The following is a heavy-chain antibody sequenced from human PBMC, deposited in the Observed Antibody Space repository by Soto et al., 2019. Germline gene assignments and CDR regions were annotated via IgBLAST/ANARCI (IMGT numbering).Heavy chain of an antibody. CDR3: ARDHFDSSLAPLDY. Sequence: VASVKVSCKASGGTFSSYAISWVRQAPGQGLEWMGGIIPIFGTANYAQKFQGRVTITADESTSTAYMELSSLRSEDTAVYYCARDHFDSSLAPLDYWGQGTLVTVSS. CDR2: IIPIFGTA. V-gene: IGHV1-69*13. D-gene: IGHD2-21*01. CDR1: GGTFSSYA. J-gene: IGHJ4*02.